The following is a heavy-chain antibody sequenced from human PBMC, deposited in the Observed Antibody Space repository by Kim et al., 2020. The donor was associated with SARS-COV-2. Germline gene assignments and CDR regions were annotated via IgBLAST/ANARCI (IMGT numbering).Heavy chain of an antibody. CDR2: ISYDGSNK. Sequence: GGSLRLSCAASGFTFSSYGMHWVRQAPGKGLEWVAVISYDGSNKYYADSVKGRFTISRDNSKNTLYLQMNSLRAEDTAVYYCAKDKRWVVVVAATRGHQTYNWFDPWGQGTLVTVSS. CDR3: AKDKRWVVVVAATRGHQTYNWFDP. D-gene: IGHD2-15*01. J-gene: IGHJ5*02. CDR1: GFTFSSYG. V-gene: IGHV3-30*18.